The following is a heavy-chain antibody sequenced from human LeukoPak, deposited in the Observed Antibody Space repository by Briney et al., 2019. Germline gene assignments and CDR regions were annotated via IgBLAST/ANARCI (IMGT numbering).Heavy chain of an antibody. Sequence: ASVKVSCKASGYTFTGYYMHWVRQAPGQGLEWIGWINPNGGGTNYAQKFQGRVTMTRDTSISTAYMELSRLRSDDTAVYYCARDLSIADNWFDPWGQGTLVTVSS. J-gene: IGHJ5*02. CDR3: ARDLSIADNWFDP. V-gene: IGHV1-2*02. CDR2: INPNGGGT. CDR1: GYTFTGYY. D-gene: IGHD6-6*01.